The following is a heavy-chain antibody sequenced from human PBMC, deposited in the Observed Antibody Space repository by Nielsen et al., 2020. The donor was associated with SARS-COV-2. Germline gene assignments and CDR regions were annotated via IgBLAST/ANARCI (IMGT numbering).Heavy chain of an antibody. J-gene: IGHJ6*02. CDR3: ARNFGSGDDIVVVPAAMRGGVMIYGMDV. CDR2: INPSGGST. D-gene: IGHD2-2*01. Sequence: ASVKVSCTASGYTFTSYYMHWVRQAPGQGLEWMGIINPSGGSTSYAQKFQGRVTMTRDTSTSTVYMELSSLRSEDTAVYYCARNFGSGDDIVVVPAAMRGGVMIYGMDVCGQGTTVTVSS. V-gene: IGHV1-46*01. CDR1: GYTFTSYY.